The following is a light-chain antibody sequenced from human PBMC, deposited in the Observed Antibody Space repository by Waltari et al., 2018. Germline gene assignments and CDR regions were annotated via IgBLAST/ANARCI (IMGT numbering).Light chain of an antibody. CDR1: SGHSNYA. CDR3: QTWGTSIRV. CDR2: LTSYGTH. V-gene: IGLV4-69*01. Sequence: QLVLTQSPSASASLGAPVKLTCTLSSGHSNYAITRHQQQPEKGPRYLMKLTSYGTHNKGDGIPDRFSGSSSGAERYLTISSLQAEDEADYYCQTWGTSIRVFGGGTKLTVL. J-gene: IGLJ3*02.